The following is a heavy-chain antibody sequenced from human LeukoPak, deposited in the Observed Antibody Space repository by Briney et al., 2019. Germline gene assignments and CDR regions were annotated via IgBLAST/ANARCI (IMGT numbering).Heavy chain of an antibody. CDR3: ARVRRGYDILTGYYEYYFDY. CDR1: GGSISSYY. J-gene: IGHJ4*02. V-gene: IGHV4-4*07. CDR2: IYTSGST. D-gene: IGHD3-9*01. Sequence: SETLSLTCTVSGGSISSYYWSWIRQPAGKGLEWIGRIYTSGSTNYNPSLKSRVTMSVDTSKNQFSLKLSSVTAADTAVYYCARVRRGYDILTGYYEYYFDYWGQGTLVTVSS.